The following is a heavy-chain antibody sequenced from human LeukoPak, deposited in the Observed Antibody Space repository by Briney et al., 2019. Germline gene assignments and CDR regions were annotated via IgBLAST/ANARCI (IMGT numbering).Heavy chain of an antibody. CDR3: ARYSIGWYAGDYFDY. V-gene: IGHV4-61*09. D-gene: IGHD6-19*01. Sequence: SETLSLTCTVSSRGSINSGSYYWSWIRQPAGKGLEWIGHIYTSGSIIHNYNPSLKRRVTISVDTSKNQFSLKLSSVTAADTAVYYCARYSIGWYAGDYFDYWGQGTLVTVSS. J-gene: IGHJ4*02. CDR2: IYTSGSI. CDR1: SRGSINSGSYY.